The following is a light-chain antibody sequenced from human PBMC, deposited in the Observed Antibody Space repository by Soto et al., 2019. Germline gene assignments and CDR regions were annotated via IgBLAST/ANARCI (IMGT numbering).Light chain of an antibody. CDR3: AAWDDSLSAWV. CDR1: SSNIGSNY. V-gene: IGLV1-47*01. Sequence: QSVLTQPPSASGTPGQRVTISCSGSSSNIGSNYVYWYQQLPGTAPKLLIYRNNQRPSGVPDRFSGSKSVTSASLAISGLRSEDEADYYCAAWDDSLSAWVFGGGTKVTVL. J-gene: IGLJ3*02. CDR2: RNN.